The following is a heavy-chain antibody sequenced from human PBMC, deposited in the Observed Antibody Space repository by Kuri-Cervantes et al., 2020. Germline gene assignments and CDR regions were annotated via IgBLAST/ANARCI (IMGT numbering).Heavy chain of an antibody. V-gene: IGHV3-30*03. CDR3: AIQRTTVKTWDAFDI. CDR2: ISYDGSEK. D-gene: IGHD4-17*01. Sequence: GESLKISCAASGFIFSDYGMHWVRQAPGKGLEWVAVISYDGSEKYYADSVKGRFTISRDNSKNTLSLQMNSLRAEDTAVYYCAIQRTTVKTWDAFDIWGQGTTVTVSS. J-gene: IGHJ3*02. CDR1: GFIFSDYG.